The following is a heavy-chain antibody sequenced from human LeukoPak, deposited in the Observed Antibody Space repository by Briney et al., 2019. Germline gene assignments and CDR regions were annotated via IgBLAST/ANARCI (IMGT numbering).Heavy chain of an antibody. CDR3: ARDPGVIPVHYMDV. CDR1: VFTFSTHA. Sequence: PGRSLSLSCVVSVFTFSTHAMTWVPGAPGKGLERVSDISGPGGTTYYAASAKGRFTFHRHNSKTTLFLQMNSLRAEDTAVYYCARDPGVIPVHYMDVWGKGTTVIVSS. CDR2: ISGPGGTT. J-gene: IGHJ6*03. V-gene: IGHV3-23*01. D-gene: IGHD4-23*01.